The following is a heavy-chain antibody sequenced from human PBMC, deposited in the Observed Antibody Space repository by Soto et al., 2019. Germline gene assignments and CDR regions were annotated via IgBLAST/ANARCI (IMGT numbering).Heavy chain of an antibody. CDR1: GGSISSGDYY. V-gene: IGHV4-30-4*01. CDR2: IYYSGST. CDR3: ARAGDYYDSSGYSTYFDY. J-gene: IGHJ4*02. D-gene: IGHD3-22*01. Sequence: SETLSLTCTVSGGSISSGDYYWSWIRQPPGKGQEWIGYIYYSGSTYYNTSLKSRVTISVDTSKNQFSLKLSSVSAADTAVYYCARAGDYYDSSGYSTYFDYWGQG.